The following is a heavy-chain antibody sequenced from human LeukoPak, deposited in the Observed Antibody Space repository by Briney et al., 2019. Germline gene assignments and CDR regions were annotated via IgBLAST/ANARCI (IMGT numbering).Heavy chain of an antibody. J-gene: IGHJ4*02. CDR1: GFTFSSYW. V-gene: IGHV3-7*03. CDR3: AKDFGAHGSGSYLVL. Sequence: PGGSLRLSCAASGFTFSSYWMSWVRQAPGKGLEWVANIKQDGSEKYYVDSVKGRFTISRDNAKNSLYLQMNSLRAEDTALYYCAKDFGAHGSGSYLVLWGQGTLVTVSS. D-gene: IGHD3-10*01. CDR2: IKQDGSEK.